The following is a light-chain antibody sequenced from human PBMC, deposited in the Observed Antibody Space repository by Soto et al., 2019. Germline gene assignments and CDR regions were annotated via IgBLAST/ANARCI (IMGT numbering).Light chain of an antibody. CDR3: VLYMGSGISV. J-gene: IGLJ3*02. V-gene: IGLV8-61*01. Sequence: QTVVTQEPSFSVSPGGTVTITCGLSSGSVSTNYYPSWYQQTPGQAPRTLIYSTNTRSSGVPDRFSGSILGNKAALTITGAQADDESDYYCVLYMGSGISVFGGGTKLTVL. CDR1: SGSVSTNYY. CDR2: STN.